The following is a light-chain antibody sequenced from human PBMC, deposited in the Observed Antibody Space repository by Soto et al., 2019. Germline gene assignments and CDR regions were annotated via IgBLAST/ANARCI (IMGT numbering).Light chain of an antibody. J-gene: IGKJ1*01. CDR1: QSVSSN. Sequence: EIVMTHSPATLSVSPGERATFSFRASQSVSSNLAWYQQKPGQAPRLLIYGASTRATGIPARFSGSGSGTEFTLTISSLQSEDFAVYYCQQYNNWPMTFGQGTKVDIK. CDR2: GAS. CDR3: QQYNNWPMT. V-gene: IGKV3-15*01.